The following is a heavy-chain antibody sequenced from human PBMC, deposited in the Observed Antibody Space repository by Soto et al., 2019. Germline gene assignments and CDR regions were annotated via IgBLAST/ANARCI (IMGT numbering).Heavy chain of an antibody. D-gene: IGHD2-8*01. CDR1: GFTFSSYS. V-gene: IGHV3-21*01. J-gene: IGHJ3*01. CDR2: ITSSSSYI. Sequence: GGSLRLSCAVSGFTFSSYSMNWVRQAPGKGLEWVSSITSSSSYIYYADSVKGRFTISRDNAKNSLYLQMNSLRAEDTAVYYCVRDQVYFYDISGRSVNGFDVWGQGTMVTVSS. CDR3: VRDQVYFYDISGRSVNGFDV.